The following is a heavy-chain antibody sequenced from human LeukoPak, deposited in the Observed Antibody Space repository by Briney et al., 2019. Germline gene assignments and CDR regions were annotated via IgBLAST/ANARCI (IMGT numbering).Heavy chain of an antibody. CDR2: INHSGST. J-gene: IGHJ4*02. V-gene: IGHV4-34*01. CDR3: ARGDSSTSPGVFDY. D-gene: IGHD6-13*01. CDR1: GGSFSGYY. Sequence: SETLSLTCAVYGGSFSGYYWSWIRQPPGKGLEWIGEINHSGSTNYNPSLKSRVTISVDTSKNQFSLKLSSVTAADTAVYYCARGDSSTSPGVFDYWGQGTLVTVSS.